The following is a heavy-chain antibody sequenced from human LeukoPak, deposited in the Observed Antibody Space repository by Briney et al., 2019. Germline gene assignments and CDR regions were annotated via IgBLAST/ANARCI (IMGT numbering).Heavy chain of an antibody. CDR2: IYYSGST. CDR1: GGSISSSSYY. CDR3: ARRRTRIANYRVALDAFDI. Sequence: KPSQTLSLTCTVSGGSISSSSYYWGWIRQPPGKGLEWIGSIYYSGSTYYNPSLKSRVTISVDTSKNQFSLKLSSVTAADTAVYYCARRRTRIANYRVALDAFDIWGQGTMVTVSS. J-gene: IGHJ3*02. V-gene: IGHV4-39*07. D-gene: IGHD1-7*01.